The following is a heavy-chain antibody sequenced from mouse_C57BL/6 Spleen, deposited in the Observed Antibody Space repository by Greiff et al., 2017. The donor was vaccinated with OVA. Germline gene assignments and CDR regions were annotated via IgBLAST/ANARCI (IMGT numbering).Heavy chain of an antibody. CDR1: GYSFTSYY. J-gene: IGHJ4*01. Sequence: QVQLKESGPELVKPGASVKISCKASGYSFTSYYIHWVKQRPGQGLEWIGWIYPGSGNTKYNEKFKGKATLTADTSSSTAYMQLRSLTSEDSAVYYCAAMVLTGAMDYWGQGTSVTVSS. CDR2: IYPGSGNT. V-gene: IGHV1-66*01. CDR3: AAMVLTGAMDY. D-gene: IGHD1-1*02.